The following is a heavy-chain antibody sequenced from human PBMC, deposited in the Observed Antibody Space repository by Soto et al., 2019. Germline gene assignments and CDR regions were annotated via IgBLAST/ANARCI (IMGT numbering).Heavy chain of an antibody. J-gene: IGHJ4*02. V-gene: IGHV3-30*18. CDR1: GFTFSSYG. CDR3: AKDRSAFSRNYSSSWCNY. Sequence: QVQLVESGGGVVQPGRSLRLSCAASGFTFSSYGMHWVRQAPGKGLEWVAVISYDGSNKYYADSVKGRFTISRDNSKNTLYLQMNSLRAEDTAVYYCAKDRSAFSRNYSSSWCNYWGQGTLVTVSS. CDR2: ISYDGSNK. D-gene: IGHD6-13*01.